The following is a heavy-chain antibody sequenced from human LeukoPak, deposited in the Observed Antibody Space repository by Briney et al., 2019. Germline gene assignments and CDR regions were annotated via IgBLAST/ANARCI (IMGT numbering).Heavy chain of an antibody. J-gene: IGHJ4*02. CDR3: ARTTSMTASGYDY. CDR1: GYTFTNYH. Sequence: ASVKVSCKASGYTFTNYHINWVRQASGQGLEWMTWINPDTGDKGYARKFQDRVTITTDTSISTAYMGLSSLSSEDTAVYFCARTTSMTASGYDYWGQGTLVTVSS. CDR2: INPDTGDK. V-gene: IGHV1-8*03. D-gene: IGHD2-21*02.